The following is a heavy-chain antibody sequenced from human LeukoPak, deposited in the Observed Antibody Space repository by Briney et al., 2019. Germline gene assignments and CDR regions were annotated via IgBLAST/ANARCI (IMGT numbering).Heavy chain of an antibody. V-gene: IGHV1-46*01. CDR1: GYTFTSYY. CDR2: INPSGGST. CDR3: AREGDRDVVLPAAIMRGYGMDV. D-gene: IGHD2-2*02. Sequence: GASVKVSCKASGYTFTSYYMHWMRQAPGQGLEWMGTINPSGGSTSHAQNFQGRVTTTRDTSTSIVYMELSSLRSEDTAVYYCAREGDRDVVLPAAIMRGYGMDVWGQGTTVTVSS. J-gene: IGHJ6*02.